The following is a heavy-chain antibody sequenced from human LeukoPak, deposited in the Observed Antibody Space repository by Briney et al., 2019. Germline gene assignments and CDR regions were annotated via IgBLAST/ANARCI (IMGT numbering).Heavy chain of an antibody. CDR2: IYYSGST. V-gene: IGHV4-59*01. J-gene: IGHJ2*01. CDR1: GGSISSYY. CDR3: AREVAVAGTSYWYFDL. D-gene: IGHD6-19*01. Sequence: PSETLSLTCTVSGGSISSYYWSWIRQPPGKGPEWIGYIYYSGSTNYNPSLKSRVTISVDTSKNQFSLKLSSVTAADTAVYYCAREVAVAGTSYWYFDLWGRGTLVTVSS.